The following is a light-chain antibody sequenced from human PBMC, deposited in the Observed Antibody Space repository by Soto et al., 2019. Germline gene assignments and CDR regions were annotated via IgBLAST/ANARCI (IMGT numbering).Light chain of an antibody. Sequence: EIVLTQSPGTLSLSPGERATLSCRASQTISAGYLSWYQQKTGQTPRLLIYGASNRATGIPDRFTGSGSGTDFTRTISRLEPEDFAMYYCQQYFSSRTFGQGTKVEI. CDR1: QTISAGY. V-gene: IGKV3-20*01. CDR2: GAS. CDR3: QQYFSSRT. J-gene: IGKJ1*01.